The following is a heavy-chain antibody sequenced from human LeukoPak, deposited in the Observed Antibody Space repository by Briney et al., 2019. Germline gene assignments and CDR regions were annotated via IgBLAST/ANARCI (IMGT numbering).Heavy chain of an antibody. V-gene: IGHV1-3*01. Sequence: ASVKVSCKASGYTFTSYAMHWVRQAPGQRLEWMGWINAGNGNTKYSQKFQGRVTITRDTSASTAYMKLSSLRSEDTAVYYCARSSRPITMIVVAPGAWGQGTLVTVSS. J-gene: IGHJ4*02. D-gene: IGHD3-22*01. CDR3: ARSSRPITMIVVAPGA. CDR2: INAGNGNT. CDR1: GYTFTSYA.